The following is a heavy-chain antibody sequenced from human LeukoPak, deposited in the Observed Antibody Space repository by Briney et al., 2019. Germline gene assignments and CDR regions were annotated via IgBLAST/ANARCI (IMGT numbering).Heavy chain of an antibody. V-gene: IGHV3-48*01. CDR2: ISSSGFTI. CDR1: GFTFSTYS. CDR3: ARDSSNPIDYYYYYMDV. Sequence: GGSLRLSCAASGFTFSTYSMNWVRQAPGKGLEWISYISSSGFTIYYADSVKGRFIISRDNANNSLYLQMNSLRAEDTAVYYCARDSSNPIDYYYYYMDVWGKGTTVTVSS. D-gene: IGHD6-13*01. J-gene: IGHJ6*03.